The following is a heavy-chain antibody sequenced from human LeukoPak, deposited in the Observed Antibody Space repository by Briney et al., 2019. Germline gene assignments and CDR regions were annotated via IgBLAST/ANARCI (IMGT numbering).Heavy chain of an antibody. CDR2: IYYTGSA. J-gene: IGHJ4*02. D-gene: IGHD3-10*01. CDR1: GFTFSSYA. V-gene: IGHV4-59*01. Sequence: GSLRLSCAASGFTFSSYAMSRLRQPPGKALEWIGYIYYTGSAYYNPSLGGRVTLSVDTSKNQFSVKLSSVTAADTAVYYCARSRNYYGSGDYWGQGTLVTVSS. CDR3: ARSRNYYGSGDY.